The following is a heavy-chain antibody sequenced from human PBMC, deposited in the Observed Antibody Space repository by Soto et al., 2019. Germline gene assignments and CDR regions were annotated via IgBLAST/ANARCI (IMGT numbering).Heavy chain of an antibody. V-gene: IGHV3-48*03. CDR1: GFTFSRYE. CDR2: MSESGSTM. CDR3: ARARIRGGYYYGMDV. J-gene: IGHJ6*02. Sequence: GGSLRLSCVASGFTFSRYEMNWVRQAPGKGLEWLSYMSESGSTMYYADSVKGRLTISRDNAKNLLYLHMKSLRAEDTAVYYCARARIRGGYYYGMDVWGQGTTVTVSS.